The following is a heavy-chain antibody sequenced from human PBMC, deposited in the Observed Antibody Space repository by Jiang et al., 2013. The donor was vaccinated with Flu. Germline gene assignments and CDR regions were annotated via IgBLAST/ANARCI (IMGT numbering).Heavy chain of an antibody. CDR1: GYSLTSYG. CDR2: INTDTGNP. J-gene: IGHJ6*02. D-gene: IGHD5-24*01. CDR3: ARDLREMETRDYYYYGMDV. V-gene: IGHV7-4-1*02. Sequence: LQSGSELKKPGAAVKVSCKASGYSLTSYGMNWVRQAPGQGLQWMGYINTDTGNPTFAQGFTGRFVFSLDTSVNTAYLQISSLKAEDTAVYYCARDLREMETRDYYYYGMDVWGQGTTVTV.